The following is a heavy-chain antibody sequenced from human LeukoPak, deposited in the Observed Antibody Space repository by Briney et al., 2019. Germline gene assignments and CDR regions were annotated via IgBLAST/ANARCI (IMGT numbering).Heavy chain of an antibody. CDR3: ARFRLDIVVVPAATEAYYYYYMDV. V-gene: IGHV4-59*11. Sequence: SETLSLTCTVSGGSISSHYWSWIRQPPGKGLEWIGYIYYSGSTNYNPSLKSRVTISVDTSKNQFSLKLSSVTAADTAVYYCARFRLDIVVVPAATEAYYYYYMDVWGKGTTVTVSS. D-gene: IGHD2-2*03. J-gene: IGHJ6*03. CDR1: GGSISSHY. CDR2: IYYSGST.